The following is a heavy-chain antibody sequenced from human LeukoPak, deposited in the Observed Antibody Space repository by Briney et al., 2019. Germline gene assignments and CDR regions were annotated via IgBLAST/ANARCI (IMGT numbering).Heavy chain of an antibody. V-gene: IGHV3-30-3*01. Sequence: GGSLRLSCAASGFTFSSYAMPWVRQAPGKGLEWVAVISYDGSNKYYADSVKGRFTISRDNSKNTLYLQMNSLRAEDTAVYYCARDALAGPVYSSGWYFYCWGQGTLVTVSS. CDR1: GFTFSSYA. D-gene: IGHD6-19*01. CDR2: ISYDGSNK. CDR3: ARDALAGPVYSSGWYFYC. J-gene: IGHJ4*02.